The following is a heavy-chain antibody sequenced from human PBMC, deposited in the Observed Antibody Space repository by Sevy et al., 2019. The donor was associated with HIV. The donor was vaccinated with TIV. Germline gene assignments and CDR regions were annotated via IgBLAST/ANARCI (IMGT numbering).Heavy chain of an antibody. Sequence: GGSLRLSCAASGFTFSSYAMSWDRQAPGKGLEWVSAISGSGGSTYYADSVKGRFTISRDNSKNTLYLQMNSLRAEDTAVYYCAKGGGSSWYSYFDYWGQGTLVTVSS. CDR2: ISGSGGST. CDR3: AKGGGSSWYSYFDY. V-gene: IGHV3-23*01. J-gene: IGHJ4*02. D-gene: IGHD6-13*01. CDR1: GFTFSSYA.